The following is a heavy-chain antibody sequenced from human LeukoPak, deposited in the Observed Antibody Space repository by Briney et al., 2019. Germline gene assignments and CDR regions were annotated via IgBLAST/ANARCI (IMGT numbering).Heavy chain of an antibody. CDR2: MNPNSGST. V-gene: IGHV1-8*03. CDR1: GCTFTSYD. D-gene: IGHD5-12*01. J-gene: IGHJ4*02. CDR3: ARGRSTGYPYYFEY. Sequence: ASVKVSCKASGCTFTSYDINWVRQATGQGLEWMGWMNPNSGSTGYAQKFQGRVTITRSTSISTAYMELSGLRSEDTAVYYCARGRSTGYPYYFEYWGQGTLVTVSS.